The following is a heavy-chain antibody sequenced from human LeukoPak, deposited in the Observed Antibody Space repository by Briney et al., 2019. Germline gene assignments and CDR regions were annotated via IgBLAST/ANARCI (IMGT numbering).Heavy chain of an antibody. CDR3: ARSLGYCSGGSCYSAGYYMDV. CDR1: GGTFSSYA. Sequence: ASVKVSCKASGGTFSSYAISWVRQAPGQGLEWMGGIIPIFGTANYAQKFQGRVTITTDESTSTAYMELSSLRSEDTAVYYCARSLGYCSGGSCYSAGYYMDVWGKGTTVTVSS. V-gene: IGHV1-69*05. D-gene: IGHD2-15*01. J-gene: IGHJ6*03. CDR2: IIPIFGTA.